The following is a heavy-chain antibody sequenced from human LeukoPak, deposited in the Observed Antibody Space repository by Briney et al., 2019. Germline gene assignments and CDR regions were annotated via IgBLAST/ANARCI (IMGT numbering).Heavy chain of an antibody. V-gene: IGHV3-74*01. J-gene: IGHJ3*01. CDR1: GFTFSGYW. CDR3: AREIGGGIDN. CDR2: INRDGSET. Sequence: GGSLRLSCAASGFTFSGYWMHWVRQSPGKGLAWVSRINRDGSETGYADSAKGRFTISRDNAKNTLYLQKNSLRAEDTAVYYCAREIGGGIDNGGQGTMVSVSS. D-gene: IGHD2-8*01.